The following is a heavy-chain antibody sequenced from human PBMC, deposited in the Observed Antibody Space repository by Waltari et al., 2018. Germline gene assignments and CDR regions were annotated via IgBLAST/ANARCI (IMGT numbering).Heavy chain of an antibody. D-gene: IGHD3-10*01. CDR2: IIPILGIA. CDR1: GGTFSSYA. CDR3: ARVRYYYGSGSLFDY. Sequence: QVQLVQSGAEVKKPGSSVKVSCKASGGTFSSYAISWVRQAPGQGLEWMGGIIPILGIANYAQRFQGRVTITADESTSTAYMELSSLRSEDTAVYYCARVRYYYGSGSLFDYWGQGTLVTVSS. V-gene: IGHV1-69*04. J-gene: IGHJ4*02.